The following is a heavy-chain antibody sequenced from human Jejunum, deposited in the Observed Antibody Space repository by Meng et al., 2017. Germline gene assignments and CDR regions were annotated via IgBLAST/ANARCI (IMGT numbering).Heavy chain of an antibody. Sequence: PASGPGLVKPSGTLPPTCAVSGGSISSTNWWSWVRQPPGKGPEWIGDVFHTGSSNYSPSLRSRVTISVDKSKNQFSLNLSSVTAADTAVYFCARRGGAYSTGHFPHFDDWGQGTLVTVSS. CDR1: GGSISSTNW. CDR2: VFHTGSS. J-gene: IGHJ4*02. V-gene: IGHV4-4*02. CDR3: ARRGGAYSTGHFPHFDD. D-gene: IGHD6-19*01.